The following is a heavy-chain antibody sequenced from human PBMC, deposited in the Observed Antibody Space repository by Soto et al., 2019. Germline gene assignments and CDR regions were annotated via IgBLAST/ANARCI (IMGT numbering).Heavy chain of an antibody. V-gene: IGHV4-31*03. Sequence: QVQLQESGPGLVKPSQTLSLTCTVSGDSISSGGYYWSWIRQHPGKGLEWIGYIYYSGSTFYNPSLKSRVIISVDTSKNQFSLKLSSVTAADTAVYDCARGRGTVTDNWGQGTLVTVSS. D-gene: IGHD4-17*01. CDR2: IYYSGST. J-gene: IGHJ4*02. CDR1: GDSISSGGYY. CDR3: ARGRGTVTDN.